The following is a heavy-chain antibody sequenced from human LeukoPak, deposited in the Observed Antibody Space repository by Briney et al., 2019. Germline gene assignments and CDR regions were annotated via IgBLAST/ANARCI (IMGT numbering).Heavy chain of an antibody. CDR1: GFTFSSHA. D-gene: IGHD3-22*01. Sequence: GGSLRLSCAASGFTFSSHAMSWVRQAPGKGLEWVSAISTSGGSTYYADSVKGRFTISRDNAKNSLYLQMNSLRAEDTAVYYCAGDYDSSLWGQGTLVTVSS. J-gene: IGHJ4*02. V-gene: IGHV3-23*01. CDR2: ISTSGGST. CDR3: AGDYDSSL.